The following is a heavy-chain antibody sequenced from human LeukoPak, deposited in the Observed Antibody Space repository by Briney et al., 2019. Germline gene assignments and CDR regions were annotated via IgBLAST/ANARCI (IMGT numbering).Heavy chain of an antibody. CDR2: ISSSSRTI. D-gene: IGHD6-19*01. V-gene: IGHV3-48*02. CDR3: ARDYLGSGWPYYYYYMDV. CDR1: GFTFSSYS. Sequence: GGSLRLSCAASGFTFSSYSMNWVRQAPGKGLEWVSYISSSSRTIYYADSVKGRFTISRDNAKNSLYLQMNSLRDEDTAVYYCARDYLGSGWPYYYYYMDVWGKGTTVTVSS. J-gene: IGHJ6*03.